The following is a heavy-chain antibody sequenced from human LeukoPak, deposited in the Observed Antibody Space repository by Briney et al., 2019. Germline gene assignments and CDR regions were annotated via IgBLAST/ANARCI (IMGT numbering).Heavy chain of an antibody. D-gene: IGHD1-7*01. J-gene: IGHJ6*02. CDR3: AGPRATGTTISAKFYYYGMDV. CDR1: GYTFTSYG. Sequence: ASVKVSCKASGYTFTSYGISWVRQAPGQGLEWMGGIIPIFGTANYAQKFQGRVTITADESTSTAYMELSSLRSEDTAVYYCAGPRATGTTISAKFYYYGMDVWGQGTTVTVSS. V-gene: IGHV1-69*13. CDR2: IIPIFGTA.